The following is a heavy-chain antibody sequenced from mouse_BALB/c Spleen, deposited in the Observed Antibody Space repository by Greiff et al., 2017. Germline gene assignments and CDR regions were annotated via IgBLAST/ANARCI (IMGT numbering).Heavy chain of an antibody. CDR2: IWGDGST. J-gene: IGHJ4*01. Sequence: VQRVESGPGLVAPSQSLSIPCTVSGFSLTGYGVNWVRQPPGKGLEWLGMIWGDGSTDYNSALKSRLGISKDNSKSHVFLKMNSLQTDDTARYYCAIDGYGKAHYYAMDYWGQGTSVTVSA. CDR1: GFSLTGYG. V-gene: IGHV2-6-7*01. CDR3: AIDGYGKAHYYAMDY. D-gene: IGHD2-1*01.